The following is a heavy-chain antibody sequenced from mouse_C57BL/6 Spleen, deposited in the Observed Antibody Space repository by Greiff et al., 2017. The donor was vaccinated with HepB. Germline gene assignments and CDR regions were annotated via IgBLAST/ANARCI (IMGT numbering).Heavy chain of an antibody. CDR3: ARGGLRDYYAMDY. Sequence: VQLQQSGAELARPGASVKLSCKASGYTFTSYGISWVKQRTGQGLEWIGEIYPRSGNTYYNEKFKGKATLTADKSSSTAYMGLRSLTSEDSAVYFCARGGLRDYYAMDYWGQGTSVTVSS. CDR2: IYPRSGNT. D-gene: IGHD1-1*01. J-gene: IGHJ4*01. V-gene: IGHV1-81*01. CDR1: GYTFTSYG.